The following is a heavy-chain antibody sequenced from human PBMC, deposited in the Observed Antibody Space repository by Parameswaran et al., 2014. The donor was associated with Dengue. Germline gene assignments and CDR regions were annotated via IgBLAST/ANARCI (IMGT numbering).Heavy chain of an antibody. CDR2: ISSSSSYI. J-gene: IGHJ3*02. Sequence: GGSLRLSCAASGFTFSSYSMNWVRQAPGKGLEWVSSISSSSSYIYYADSVKGRFTTSRDNAKNSLYLQMNSLRAEDTAVYYCARVPTADDAFDIWGQGTMVTVSS. CDR1: GFTFSSYS. CDR3: ARVPTADDAFDI. D-gene: IGHD1-1*01. V-gene: IGHV3-21*01.